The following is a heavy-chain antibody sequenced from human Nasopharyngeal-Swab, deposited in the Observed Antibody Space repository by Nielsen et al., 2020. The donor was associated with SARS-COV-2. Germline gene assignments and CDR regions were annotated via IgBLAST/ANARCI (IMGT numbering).Heavy chain of an antibody. CDR2: TYYRSKWYN. V-gene: IGHV6-1*01. CDR1: GDSVSSNSAA. D-gene: IGHD3-3*01. J-gene: IGHJ3*02. Sequence: SCAISGDSVSSNSAAWNWIRQSPSRGLEWLGRTYYRSKWYNDYAVSVKSRITINPDTSKNQFSLQLNSVTPEDTAVCYCARATIFGVAALFDAFDIWGQGTMVTVSS. CDR3: ARATIFGVAALFDAFDI.